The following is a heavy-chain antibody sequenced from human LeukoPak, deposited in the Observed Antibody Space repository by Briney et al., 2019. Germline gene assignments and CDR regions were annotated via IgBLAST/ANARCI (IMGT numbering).Heavy chain of an antibody. D-gene: IGHD2-8*02. CDR3: ARSGGNWFDP. CDR1: GGSFSGYY. Sequence: PSETLSLTCAAYGGSFSGYYWSWIRQPPGKGLEWIGEINHSGSTNYNPSLKSRVTISVDTSKNQFSLKLSSVTAADTAVYYCARSGGNWFDPWGQGTLVTVSS. V-gene: IGHV4-34*01. CDR2: INHSGST. J-gene: IGHJ5*02.